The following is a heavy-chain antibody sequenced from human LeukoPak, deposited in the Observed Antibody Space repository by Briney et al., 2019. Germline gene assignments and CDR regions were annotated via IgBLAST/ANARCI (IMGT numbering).Heavy chain of an antibody. V-gene: IGHV3-7*01. J-gene: IGHJ3*02. CDR2: IKRDGSEK. CDR1: GFTFSSYW. D-gene: IGHD4-17*01. Sequence: PGGSLRLSCAASGFTFSSYWINWVRQAPGKGPEWVANIKRDGSEKKYVESVRGRFTISRDNAKNSLYLQMNSLRDDDTAVYYCARGASVNVFDIWGQGTMVTVSS. CDR3: ARGASVNVFDI.